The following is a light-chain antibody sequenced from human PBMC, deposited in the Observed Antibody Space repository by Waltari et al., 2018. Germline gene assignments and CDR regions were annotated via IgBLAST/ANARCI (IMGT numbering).Light chain of an antibody. CDR2: EVT. J-gene: IGLJ2*01. CDR3: SSYTTSSRV. V-gene: IGLV2-14*01. CDR1: SEDIGGYDH. Sequence: QSALTQPASVSGTPGPSLTISCTGTSEDIGGYDHLSWYQQYPGQAPRLLLYEVTNRPSDVSYRFSGSKSGNMASLTISGLQADDEADYYCSSYTTSSRVFGGGTKVTVL.